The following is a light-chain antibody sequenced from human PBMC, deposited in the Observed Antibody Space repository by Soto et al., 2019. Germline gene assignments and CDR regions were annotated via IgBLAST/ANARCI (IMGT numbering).Light chain of an antibody. CDR3: QQSYSNTWT. CDR2: AAS. V-gene: IGKV1-39*01. J-gene: IGKJ1*01. Sequence: DIQMTQSPSSLSESAGDRVTITCRASQGISTYLNWYQQKPGKAPKLLIYAASSLQSGVPSRFSGSGSETDFTLTIGSLQPEDFATYSCQQSYSNTWTFGQGTKVDIK. CDR1: QGISTY.